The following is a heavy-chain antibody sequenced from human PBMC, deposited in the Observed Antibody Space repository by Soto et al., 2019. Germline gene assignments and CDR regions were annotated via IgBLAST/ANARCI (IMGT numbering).Heavy chain of an antibody. V-gene: IGHV4-39*01. D-gene: IGHD2-21*01. CDR3: ASFPPPVDYYYGMDV. CDR2: IYYSGST. J-gene: IGHJ6*02. CDR1: GGSISSSSYY. Sequence: SETKSLTCTVSGGSISSSSYYWGWIHKPPGKGLEWIGSIYYSGSTYYNPSLKSRVTISVDTSKNQFSLKLSSVTAADTAVYYCASFPPPVDYYYGMDVWGQGTTVTVSS.